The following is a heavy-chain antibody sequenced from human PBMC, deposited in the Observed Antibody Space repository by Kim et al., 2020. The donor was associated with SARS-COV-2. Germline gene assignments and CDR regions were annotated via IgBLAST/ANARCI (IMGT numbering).Heavy chain of an antibody. CDR2: INHSGST. CDR1: GGSFSGYY. V-gene: IGHV4-34*01. CDR3: ARNGRETNLFDY. J-gene: IGHJ4*02. Sequence: SETLSLTCAVYGGSFSGYYWSWIRQPPGKGLEWIGEINHSGSTNYNPSLKSRVTISVDTSKNQFSLKLSSVTAADTAVYYCARNGRETNLFDYWGQGTLVTVSS.